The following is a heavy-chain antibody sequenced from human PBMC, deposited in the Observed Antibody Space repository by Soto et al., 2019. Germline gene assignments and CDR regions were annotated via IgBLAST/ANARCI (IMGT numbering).Heavy chain of an antibody. D-gene: IGHD6-25*01. J-gene: IGHJ6*02. CDR3: AGVGSANYYGKDV. V-gene: IGHV3-21*04. CDR1: GFTFSSYS. Sequence: EVQLVESGGGLVKPGGSLRLSCAASGFTFSSYSMNWVRQAPGKGLEWVSSISSSSSYIYYADSVKGRFTISRDNGKNALFPPMNCLSAEAPAVDDCAGVGSANYYGKDVWGRGTTVTVSS. CDR2: ISSSSSYI.